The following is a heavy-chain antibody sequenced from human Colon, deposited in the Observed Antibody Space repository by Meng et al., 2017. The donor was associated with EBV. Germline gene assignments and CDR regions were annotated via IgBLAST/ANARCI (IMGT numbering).Heavy chain of an antibody. V-gene: IGHV4-39*07. CDR1: GGSITFSDFF. J-gene: IGHJ4*02. Sequence: QRPLKESGPGPVKPSETLSFICTVSGGSITFSDFFGGWTRQPPGKGLEWIGNIDYTGSPSYNPSLKSRVTISLDTSKNQFSLKLSSVTAADTAVYFCARDGNKDGDSDYWGQGTLVTVSS. CDR2: IDYTGSP. D-gene: IGHD4-17*01. CDR3: ARDGNKDGDSDY.